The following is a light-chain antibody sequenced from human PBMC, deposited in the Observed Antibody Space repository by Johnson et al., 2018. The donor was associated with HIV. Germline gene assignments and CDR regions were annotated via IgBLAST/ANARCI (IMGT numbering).Light chain of an antibody. CDR2: DNN. CDR1: SSNIGNNY. CDR3: GTWDSRLSDS. V-gene: IGLV1-51*01. J-gene: IGLJ1*01. Sequence: QSVLTQPPSVSAAPGQKVTISCSGSSSNIGNNYVSWYQQLPGTAPKLLIYDNNKRPSGIPDRFSGSKSGTSATLGITGLPTGDEADYYGGTWDSRLSDSFGTGTKVTVL.